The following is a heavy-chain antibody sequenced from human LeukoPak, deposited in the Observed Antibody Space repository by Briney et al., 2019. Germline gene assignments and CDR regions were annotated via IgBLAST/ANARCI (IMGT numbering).Heavy chain of an antibody. J-gene: IGHJ6*03. CDR2: INPSGGST. CDR3: ARGYSGYMGFYYYYYMDV. Sequence: ASVKVSCKASGYTFTSYYMHWVRQAPGQGLEWMGIINPSGGSTSYAQKFQGRVTITADESTSTAYMELSSLRSEDTAVYYCARGYSGYMGFYYYYYMDVWGKGTTVTISS. V-gene: IGHV1-46*01. D-gene: IGHD5-12*01. CDR1: GYTFTSYY.